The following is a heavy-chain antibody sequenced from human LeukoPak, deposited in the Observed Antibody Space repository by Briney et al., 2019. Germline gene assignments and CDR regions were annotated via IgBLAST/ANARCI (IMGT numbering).Heavy chain of an antibody. CDR3: ARRVGATDY. CDR2: INHSGST. D-gene: IGHD1-26*01. Sequence: SETLSLTCAVYGGSFSGYYWSWIRQPPGKGLEWIGEINHSGSTNYNPSFKSRVTISVDTSKNQFSLKLSSVTAADTAVYYCARRVGATDYWGQGTLVTVSS. J-gene: IGHJ4*02. CDR1: GGSFSGYY. V-gene: IGHV4-34*01.